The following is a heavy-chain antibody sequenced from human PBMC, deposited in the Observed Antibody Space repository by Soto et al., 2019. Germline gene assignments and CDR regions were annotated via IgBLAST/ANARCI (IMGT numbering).Heavy chain of an antibody. D-gene: IGHD3-3*01. CDR3: ARGRRDFWSGYYGPFHKGNWFDP. J-gene: IGHJ5*02. CDR1: GGSFSGYY. CDR2: INHSGST. Sequence: SETLSLTCAVYGGSFSGYYWSWIRQPPGKGLEWIGEINHSGSTNYNPSLKSRVTISVDTSKNQFSLKLSSVTAADTAVYYCARGRRDFWSGYYGPFHKGNWFDPWGQGTLVTVSS. V-gene: IGHV4-34*01.